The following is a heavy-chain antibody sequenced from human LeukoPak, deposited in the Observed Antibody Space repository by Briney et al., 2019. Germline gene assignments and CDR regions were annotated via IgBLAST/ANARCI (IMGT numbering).Heavy chain of an antibody. D-gene: IGHD3-22*01. V-gene: IGHV3-23*01. CDR2: ISGSGGST. CDR1: GFTFSSYA. Sequence: PGGSLRLSCAASGFTFSSYAMSWVRQAPGKGLEWVSAISGSGGSTYYADSVKGRFTISRDNSKNTLYLQMNSLRAEDTAVYYCAKDRSTYYYDSSGYPFDYWGQGTLVTVSS. CDR3: AKDRSTYYYDSSGYPFDY. J-gene: IGHJ4*02.